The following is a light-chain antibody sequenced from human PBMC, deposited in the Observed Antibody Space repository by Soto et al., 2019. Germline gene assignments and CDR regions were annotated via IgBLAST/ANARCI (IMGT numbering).Light chain of an antibody. Sequence: IHMTQSPSSLSASVGDIVSSSCQASHGINTYLKGYQQKPGPAPKLLIYDASNLQTRVPSRFSGSGSGTDFTFTISSLQPEDIAAYYCQQYEDLPRTFGQGTKVDIK. CDR1: HGINTY. V-gene: IGKV1-33*01. J-gene: IGKJ1*01. CDR3: QQYEDLPRT. CDR2: DAS.